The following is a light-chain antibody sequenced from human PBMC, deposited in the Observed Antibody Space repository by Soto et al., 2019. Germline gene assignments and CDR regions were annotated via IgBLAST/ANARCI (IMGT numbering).Light chain of an antibody. CDR3: QQYNNWPFS. CDR1: QGVTTN. CDR2: DVS. J-gene: IGKJ5*01. Sequence: GTLSVSPGERATLSCRAGQGVTTNFAWYQQKSGQSPRLLIYDVSIRATGVPARFSGTGSETDFTLTISGLQSEDSAVYFCQQYNNWPFSFGQGTRLEIK. V-gene: IGKV3-15*01.